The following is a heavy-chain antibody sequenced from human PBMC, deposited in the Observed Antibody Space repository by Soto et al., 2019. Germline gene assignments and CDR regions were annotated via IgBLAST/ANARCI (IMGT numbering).Heavy chain of an antibody. CDR3: SRAGDSSGWSDAFDI. CDR1: GYTFTSYY. D-gene: IGHD6-19*01. J-gene: IGHJ3*02. CDR2: INPSGGGT. Sequence: VASVKVSCKASGYTFTSYYIHLVRQAPGQGLEWMGVINPSGGGTDFAQKFQGRLTMTSDTSTSKVYMELSSIRSEDTAVYYCSRAGDSSGWSDAFDIWGQGTMVTVSS. V-gene: IGHV1-46*03.